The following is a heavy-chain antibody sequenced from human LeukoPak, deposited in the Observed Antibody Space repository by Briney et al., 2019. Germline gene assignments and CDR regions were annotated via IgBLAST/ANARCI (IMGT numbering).Heavy chain of an antibody. CDR1: GFTFSRYW. Sequence: PGGSLRLSCAVSGFTFSRYWMHWVRQAPGKGLVWVSRLNSDGGSTSYADSVKGRFTISRDNAKNTLYVQMTSLTAEDTAVYYCARAPLEADAFDIWGQGTMVAVSS. J-gene: IGHJ3*02. CDR2: LNSDGGST. D-gene: IGHD5-24*01. CDR3: ARAPLEADAFDI. V-gene: IGHV3-74*01.